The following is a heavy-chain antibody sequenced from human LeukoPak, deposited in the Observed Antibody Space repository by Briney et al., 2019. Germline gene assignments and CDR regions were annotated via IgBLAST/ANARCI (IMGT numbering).Heavy chain of an antibody. V-gene: IGHV3-15*01. D-gene: IGHD2-2*01. Sequence: GGSLRLSCAASGFTFSNAWMSWVRQAPGKGLEWVGRIKSKTYGGTTDYAAPVKGRFTTSRDDSKNTLYLQMNGLKSEDTAVYYCTAELGYCSSTSCLDIWGQGTMVTVSS. CDR1: GFTFSNAW. CDR2: IKSKTYGGTT. CDR3: TAELGYCSSTSCLDI. J-gene: IGHJ3*02.